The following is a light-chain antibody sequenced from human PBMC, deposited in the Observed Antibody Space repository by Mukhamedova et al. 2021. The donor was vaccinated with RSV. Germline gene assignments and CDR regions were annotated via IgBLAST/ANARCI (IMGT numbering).Light chain of an antibody. CDR3: QKYNSPPWT. V-gene: IGKV1-27*01. CDR2: ASS. Sequence: WYQRRVHGTAPKLLIYASSTLQSGAPSRFSGSGSGTDFTLTISSLQPEDFATYYCQKYNSPPWTFGQGTKVEIK. J-gene: IGKJ1*01.